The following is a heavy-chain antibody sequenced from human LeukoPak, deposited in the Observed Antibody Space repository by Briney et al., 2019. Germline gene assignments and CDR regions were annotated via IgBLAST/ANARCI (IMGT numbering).Heavy chain of an antibody. CDR1: GFTFSSYW. CDR2: INGDGSST. Sequence: PGGSLRLSCAASGFTFSSYWMHWVRQAPGKGLVWVSRINGDGSSTTYADSVGGRFTISRDNAKNTLYLQMSSLRAEDTALYYCATGATAFDYWGQGSLVTVSS. CDR3: ATGATAFDY. D-gene: IGHD1-26*01. J-gene: IGHJ4*02. V-gene: IGHV3-74*01.